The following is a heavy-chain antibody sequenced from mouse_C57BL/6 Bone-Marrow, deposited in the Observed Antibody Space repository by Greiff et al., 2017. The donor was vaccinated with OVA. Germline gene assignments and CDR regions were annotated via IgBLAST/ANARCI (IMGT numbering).Heavy chain of an antibody. D-gene: IGHD1-1*01. CDR1: GYSITSDY. V-gene: IGHV3-8*01. J-gene: IGHJ2*01. CDR3: ARHRGGITTVKGPYYFDY. Sequence: EVQLQQSGPGLAKPSQTLSLTCSVTGYSITSDYWNWIRKFPGNKLEYMGYISYSGSTYNNPSLKSRISITRDTSKNQYYLQLNSVTTEDTATYYCARHRGGITTVKGPYYFDYWGQGTTLTVSS. CDR2: ISYSGST.